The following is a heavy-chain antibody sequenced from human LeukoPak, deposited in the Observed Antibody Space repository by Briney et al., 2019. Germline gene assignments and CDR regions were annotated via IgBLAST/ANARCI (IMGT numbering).Heavy chain of an antibody. Sequence: PGGSLRLSCAVSGFTFSAHWMHWVRQGPGKGLVWVSGDGSSTSYADSVKGRFTVSRHNAKNTLYLQMNSLRAEDTAVYYCARGRYYGMDIWGQGTTVTVSS. J-gene: IGHJ6*02. CDR2: DGSST. V-gene: IGHV3-74*01. CDR1: GFTFSAHW. CDR3: ARGRYYGMDI.